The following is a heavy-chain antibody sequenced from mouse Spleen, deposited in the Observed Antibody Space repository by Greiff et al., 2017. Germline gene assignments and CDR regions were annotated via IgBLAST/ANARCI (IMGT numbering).Heavy chain of an antibody. CDR2: IDPSDSYT. D-gene: IGHD4-1*01. CDR3: ARDWGGIDY. CDR1: GYTFTSYW. V-gene: IGHV1-50*01. J-gene: IGHJ2*01. Sequence: VQLQQPGAELVKPGASVKLSCKASGYTFTSYWMQWVKQRPGQGLEWIGEIDPSDSYTNYNQKFKGKATLTVDTSSSTAYMQLSSLTSEDSAVYYCARDWGGIDYWGQGTTLTVSS.